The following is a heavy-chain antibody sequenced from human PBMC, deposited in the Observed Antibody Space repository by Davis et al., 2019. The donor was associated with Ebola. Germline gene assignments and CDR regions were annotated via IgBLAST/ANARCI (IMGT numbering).Heavy chain of an antibody. D-gene: IGHD2-15*01. CDR2: IYYSGST. V-gene: IGHV4-59*01. CDR1: GDSISSYY. Sequence: MPSETLSLTCIVSGDSISSYYWTWIRQPPGKGLEWIGCIYYSGSTNYNPSLKSRVTISVDTSKNQFSLKLSSVTAADTVVYYCARCSGRSCYSPLDSWGQGTLVTVSS. CDR3: ARCSGRSCYSPLDS. J-gene: IGHJ4*02.